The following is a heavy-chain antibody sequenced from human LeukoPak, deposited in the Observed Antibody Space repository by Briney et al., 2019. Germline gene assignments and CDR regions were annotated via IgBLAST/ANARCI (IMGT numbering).Heavy chain of an antibody. CDR2: IYHSGST. CDR3: ARVDRAGYGDFAVYNWFDP. V-gene: IGHV4-30-2*01. D-gene: IGHD4-17*01. CDR1: GGSISSGGYP. Sequence: SETLSLTCAVSGGSISSGGYPWSWIRQPPGKGLEWIGYIYHSGSTYYNPSLKSRVTISVDRSKNQFSLKLSSVTAADTAVYYCARVDRAGYGDFAVYNWFDPWGQGTLVTVSS. J-gene: IGHJ5*02.